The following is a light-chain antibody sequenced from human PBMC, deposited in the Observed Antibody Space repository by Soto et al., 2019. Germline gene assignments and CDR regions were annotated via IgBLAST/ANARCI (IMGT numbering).Light chain of an antibody. J-gene: IGLJ1*01. V-gene: IGLV2-14*03. Sequence: SALPQPASVSGSPGQSITISCTGTSSDVGGYNVVSWYQQHPGKGPKLMIFDVNRRPSGVSDRISGSKSGNTASLTISGLQAEDEGDYYCCSYTSSSTNVFGSGTKLTVL. CDR2: DVN. CDR1: SSDVGGYNV. CDR3: CSYTSSSTNV.